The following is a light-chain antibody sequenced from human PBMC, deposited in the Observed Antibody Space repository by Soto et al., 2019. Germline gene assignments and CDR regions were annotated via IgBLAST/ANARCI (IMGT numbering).Light chain of an antibody. CDR1: QSVSSN. Sequence: EIVLIQSPATLSLSPGERATLSCRASQSVSSNLAWYQQNPGQAPRLLIFDASNRATGIPARFSGSGSGTDFTLTISCLEPEDFAVYYCQQHSNWPLTFGGGTKVEIK. CDR2: DAS. J-gene: IGKJ4*01. V-gene: IGKV3-11*01. CDR3: QQHSNWPLT.